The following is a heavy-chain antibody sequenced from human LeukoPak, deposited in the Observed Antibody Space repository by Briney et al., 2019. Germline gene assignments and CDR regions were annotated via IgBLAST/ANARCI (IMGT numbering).Heavy chain of an antibody. J-gene: IGHJ5*02. V-gene: IGHV3-33*06. CDR2: IWYGGSNK. D-gene: IGHD3-3*01. CDR1: GFTLSSYG. Sequence: GGSLRLSCAASGFTLSSYGMHWVRQAPGKGLEWVAVIWYGGSNKYYADSVKGRFTISRDNSKNTLYLQMNSLRAEDTAVYYCAKARTIFNWFDPWGQGTLVTVSS. CDR3: AKARTIFNWFDP.